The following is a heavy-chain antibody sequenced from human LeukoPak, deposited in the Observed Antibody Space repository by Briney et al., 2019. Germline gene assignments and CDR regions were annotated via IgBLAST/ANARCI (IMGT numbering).Heavy chain of an antibody. CDR1: GFTFSSYS. Sequence: GGSLRLSCAASGFTFSSYSMNWVRQAPGKGLEWVSVIYSGGSTYYADSVKGRFTISRDDSKNTLYLQMNSLRAEDTAIYYCARDLYSKKSRAFDIWGQGTLVTASS. J-gene: IGHJ3*02. CDR3: ARDLYSKKSRAFDI. CDR2: IYSGGST. V-gene: IGHV3-53*01. D-gene: IGHD1-26*01.